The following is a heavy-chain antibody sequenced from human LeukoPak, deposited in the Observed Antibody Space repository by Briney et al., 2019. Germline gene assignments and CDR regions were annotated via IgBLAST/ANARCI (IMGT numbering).Heavy chain of an antibody. D-gene: IGHD6-19*01. Sequence: SETLSLTCTVSGYSISSGYYWGWIRQPPGKGLEWIGSIYHSGSTYYNPSLKSRVTISVDTSKNQFSLKLSSVTAADTAVYYCALIAVAGTYQPWDDCWGQGTLVTVSS. CDR2: IYHSGST. J-gene: IGHJ4*02. CDR3: ALIAVAGTYQPWDDC. CDR1: GYSISSGYY. V-gene: IGHV4-38-2*02.